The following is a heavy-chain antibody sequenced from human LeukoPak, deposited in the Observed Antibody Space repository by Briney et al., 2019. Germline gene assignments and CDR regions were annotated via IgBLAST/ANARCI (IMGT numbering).Heavy chain of an antibody. Sequence: SETLSLTCTVSGASITSSYWSWIRQPPGKGLEWIGYIYYSGSTNYNPSLKTRVTISVDTSKSQFSLKLRSVTAADTAVYFCARQGMNTATFDYGGQGTLVTVSS. V-gene: IGHV4-59*08. CDR1: GASITSSY. CDR3: ARQGMNTATFDY. D-gene: IGHD4-17*01. J-gene: IGHJ4*02. CDR2: IYYSGST.